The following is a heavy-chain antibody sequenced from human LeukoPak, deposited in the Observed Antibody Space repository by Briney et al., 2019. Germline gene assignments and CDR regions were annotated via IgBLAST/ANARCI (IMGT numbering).Heavy chain of an antibody. J-gene: IGHJ3*02. CDR2: VGHSGSA. D-gene: IGHD3-22*01. CDR1: SASISTYY. CDR3: ATRGDYSDTSGNSYDALDI. Sequence: SETLSLTCTVSSASISTYYWSWIRQPPGKGLEWIGDVGHSGSADYNPSLKSRVTVSADPSKTQFSLKLTSVTAADTAVYYCATRGDYSDTSGNSYDALDIWGQGTMVTVSS. V-gene: IGHV4-34*01.